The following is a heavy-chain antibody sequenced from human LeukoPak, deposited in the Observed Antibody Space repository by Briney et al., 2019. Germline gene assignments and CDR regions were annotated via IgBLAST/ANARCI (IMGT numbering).Heavy chain of an antibody. CDR2: ISGSGGST. D-gene: IGHD3-16*01. J-gene: IGHJ4*02. CDR1: GFTFSSYA. Sequence: GGSLRLSCAASGFTFSSYAMSWVRQAPGKGLEWVSAISGSGGSTYYADSVKGRFTISRDNSKNTLYLQMNSLGAEDTAVYYCARDLAITVDYWGQGTLVTVSS. V-gene: IGHV3-23*01. CDR3: ARDLAITVDY.